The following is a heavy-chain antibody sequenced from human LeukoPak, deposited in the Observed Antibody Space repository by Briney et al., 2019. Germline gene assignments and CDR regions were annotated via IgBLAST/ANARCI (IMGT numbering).Heavy chain of an antibody. D-gene: IGHD4-17*01. Sequence: GGSLRLSCAASGFTFSSYAMSWVRQAPGKGLEWVSVIYSGGSTYYADSVKGRFTISRDNSKNTLYLQMNSLRAEDTAVYYCARGSVTRNFDYWGQGTLVTVSS. CDR1: GFTFSSYA. V-gene: IGHV3-66*01. J-gene: IGHJ4*02. CDR3: ARGSVTRNFDY. CDR2: IYSGGST.